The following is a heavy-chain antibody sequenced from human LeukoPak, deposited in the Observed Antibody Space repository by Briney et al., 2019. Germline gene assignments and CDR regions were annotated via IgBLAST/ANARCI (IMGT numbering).Heavy chain of an antibody. Sequence: SQTLSLTCTVSGDSISSGDYYWSWIRQPAGKGLKWIGRISSSGSTNYNPSLKSRVTISVATSRNQFSLKLSSVSAADTAVYFCARGPYSYDSSGAFDIWGRGTMVTVSS. J-gene: IGHJ3*02. CDR2: ISSSGST. CDR3: ARGPYSYDSSGAFDI. V-gene: IGHV4-61*02. D-gene: IGHD3-22*01. CDR1: GDSISSGDYY.